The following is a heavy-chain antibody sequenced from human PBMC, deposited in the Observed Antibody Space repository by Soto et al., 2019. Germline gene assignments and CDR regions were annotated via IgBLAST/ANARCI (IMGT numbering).Heavy chain of an antibody. D-gene: IGHD3-10*01. Sequence: GGFLRLSCAASGFTFSSYGMHWVRQAPGKGLEWVAVIWYDGSNKYYADSVKGRFTISRDNSKNTLYLQMNSLRAEDTAVYYCARVGLTMVRGVIITQDAFDIWGQGTMVTVSS. CDR2: IWYDGSNK. CDR3: ARVGLTMVRGVIITQDAFDI. J-gene: IGHJ3*02. V-gene: IGHV3-33*01. CDR1: GFTFSSYG.